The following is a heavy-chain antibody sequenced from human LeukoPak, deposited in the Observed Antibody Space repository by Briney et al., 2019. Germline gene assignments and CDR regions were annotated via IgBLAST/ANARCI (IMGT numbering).Heavy chain of an antibody. CDR1: GYTFTGYY. CDR3: ARDMGPEARYYFDY. D-gene: IGHD3-10*01. V-gene: IGHV1-2*02. CDR2: INPNSGGT. J-gene: IGHJ4*02. Sequence: GASVKVSCKASGYTFTGYYMHWVRQAPGQGLEWMGWINPNSGGTMFAQKFQGRVAMTRDTSIRTGFMELSGLTSDDTAVYYCARDMGPEARYYFDYWGRGTLVTVSS.